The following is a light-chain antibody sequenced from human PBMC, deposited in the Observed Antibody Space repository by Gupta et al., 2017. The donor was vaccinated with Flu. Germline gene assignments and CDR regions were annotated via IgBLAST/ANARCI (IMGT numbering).Light chain of an antibody. CDR2: AAS. V-gene: IGKV1-39*01. CDR1: QSISNF. CDR3: QQSYNTPYT. Sequence: RITITCRASQSISNFLNWYQQRPGKAPKLLIYAASTLQSGVPSRFSGSGSGTDFTLTISSLQPEDFATYYCQQSYNTPYTFGQGTKLDIK. J-gene: IGKJ2*01.